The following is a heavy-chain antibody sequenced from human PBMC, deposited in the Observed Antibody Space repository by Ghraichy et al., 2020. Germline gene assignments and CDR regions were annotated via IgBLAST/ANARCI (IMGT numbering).Heavy chain of an antibody. V-gene: IGHV1-46*01. J-gene: IGHJ4*02. Sequence: VKVSCKASGYTFITYYMHWVRQAPGQGLEWMGIINPSGGSTSYAQKFQGRVTVTRDTSTSTVYMELSSLRSEDTAVYYCARGATTGDYWGQGTLVTVSS. CDR2: INPSGGST. CDR3: ARGATTGDY. D-gene: IGHD4-11*01. CDR1: GYTFITYY.